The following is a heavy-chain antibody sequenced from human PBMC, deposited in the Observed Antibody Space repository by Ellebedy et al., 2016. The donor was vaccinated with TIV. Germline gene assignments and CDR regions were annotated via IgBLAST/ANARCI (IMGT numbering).Heavy chain of an antibody. V-gene: IGHV4-4*07. CDR2: INKGGRT. Sequence: SETLSLTXSVSGGSVSELYWSWIRRPAGKRLEWVARINKGGRTNDNPSLRGRVTMSVDTSKNQISLRLTSVTAADTAVYYCARGTFEGILDSWGHGTLVTVPS. CDR1: GGSVSELY. CDR3: ARGTFEGILDS. J-gene: IGHJ5*01. D-gene: IGHD3-16*01.